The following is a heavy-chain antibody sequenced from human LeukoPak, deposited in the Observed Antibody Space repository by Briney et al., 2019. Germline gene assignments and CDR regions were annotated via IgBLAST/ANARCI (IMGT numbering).Heavy chain of an antibody. D-gene: IGHD6-13*01. CDR2: ISWNSGSI. CDR3: ARDVAAAAMGY. Sequence: ISWNSGSIGYADSVKGRFTISRDNSRNTLYLQMNSLRAEDTAVYYCARDVAAAAMGYWGQGTLVTVSS. J-gene: IGHJ4*02. V-gene: IGHV3-9*01.